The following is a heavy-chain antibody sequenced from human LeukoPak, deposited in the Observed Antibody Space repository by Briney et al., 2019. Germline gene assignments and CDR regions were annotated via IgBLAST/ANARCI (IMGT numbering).Heavy chain of an antibody. V-gene: IGHV3-53*01. CDR3: ARNVYSGSHNWFDP. CDR1: GFTVSSSY. J-gene: IGHJ5*02. Sequence: GRSLRLSCAASGFTVSSSYMIWVRQAPGKGLEWVSVIYSGGTTYYADSVKGRFTISRDNSKNTLYLQMNSLRAEDTAVYYCARNVYSGSHNWFDPWGQGTLVTVSS. CDR2: IYSGGTT. D-gene: IGHD1-26*01.